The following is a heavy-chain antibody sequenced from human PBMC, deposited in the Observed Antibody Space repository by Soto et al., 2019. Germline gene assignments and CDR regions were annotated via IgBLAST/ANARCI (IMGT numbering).Heavy chain of an antibody. J-gene: IGHJ3*02. Sequence: QVQLVQSGAEVKKPGASVKVSCKASGYTFTSYGIIWVRQAPGQGLEWMGWISAYNGNTNYAQKLQGRVTMTTDTSTSPAYMELRSLRSDDTAVYYCARPGYYDSSGYKRGNAFDIWGQGTMVTVSS. CDR3: ARPGYYDSSGYKRGNAFDI. V-gene: IGHV1-18*01. D-gene: IGHD3-22*01. CDR2: ISAYNGNT. CDR1: GYTFTSYG.